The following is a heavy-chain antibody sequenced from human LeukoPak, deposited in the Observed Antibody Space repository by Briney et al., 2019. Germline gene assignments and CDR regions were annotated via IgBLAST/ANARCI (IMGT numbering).Heavy chain of an antibody. J-gene: IGHJ5*02. CDR1: GFTFSSYE. CDR3: ARDGARYFDWLLYGNWFDP. D-gene: IGHD3-9*01. CDR2: ISSSGSTI. V-gene: IGHV3-48*03. Sequence: GGSLRLSCAASGFTFSSYEMNWVRQAPGKGLEWVSYISSSGSTIYYADSVKGRFTISRDNAKNSLYLQMNSLRAEDTAVYYCARDGARYFDWLLYGNWFDPWGQGTLVTVSS.